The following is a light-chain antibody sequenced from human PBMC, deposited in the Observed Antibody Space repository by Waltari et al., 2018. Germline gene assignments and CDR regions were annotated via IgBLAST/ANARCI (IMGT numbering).Light chain of an antibody. Sequence: IVMTQYPDSLAVSLGERATINCKSSQTILYSGNNRQCLAWYQQKPGQPPRLLIYWASSRESGVPDRFSGSGSGTDFTLTISSLQAEDVAVYYCQQYSSPSSITFGQGTRLEIK. V-gene: IGKV4-1*01. CDR1: QTILYSGNNRQC. CDR2: WAS. J-gene: IGKJ5*01. CDR3: QQYSSPSSIT.